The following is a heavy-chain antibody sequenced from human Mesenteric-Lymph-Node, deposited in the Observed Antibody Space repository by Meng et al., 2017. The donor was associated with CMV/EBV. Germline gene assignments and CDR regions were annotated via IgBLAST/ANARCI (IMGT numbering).Heavy chain of an antibody. CDR3: AMHPADFDY. CDR1: GGSLSVYW. Sequence: LSRSCAGYGGSLSVYWWSWIRQPPGKGLEWVGEISYTGGTNYNPSLKSRVIISADTSKKQFSLKLTSVTAADTAVYYCAMHPADFDYWGQGILVTVSS. CDR2: ISYTGGT. J-gene: IGHJ4*02. V-gene: IGHV4-34*01.